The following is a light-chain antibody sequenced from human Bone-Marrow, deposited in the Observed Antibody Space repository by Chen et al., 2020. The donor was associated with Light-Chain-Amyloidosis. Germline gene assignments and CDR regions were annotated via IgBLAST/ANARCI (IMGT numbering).Light chain of an antibody. J-gene: IGLJ3*02. CDR2: DVS. Sequence: QSALTQPASVSGSPGQSITISCTGTSNDVGISDYVSWYQQHAGEAPKLILYDVSYRPSGISHRFSGSKSGNTASLAISGLQAEDEADYYCFSYTRNTGPLVFGGGTRLTVL. CDR1: SNDVGISDY. CDR3: FSYTRNTGPLV. V-gene: IGLV2-14*03.